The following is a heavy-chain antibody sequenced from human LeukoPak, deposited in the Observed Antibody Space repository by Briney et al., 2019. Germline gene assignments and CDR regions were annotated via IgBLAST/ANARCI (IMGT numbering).Heavy chain of an antibody. CDR1: GFTFSSYA. D-gene: IGHD2-2*01. CDR3: AKDRRACSSSSCYYRFDY. CDR2: ISDSGGST. V-gene: IGHV3-23*01. Sequence: GGSLRLSCAASGFTFSSYAMSWVRQAPGKGLEWVSAISDSGGSTYYADSVKGRFTISRDNSKNTVYLQMNSLRAEDTAVYYCAKDRRACSSSSCYYRFDYWGQGTLVTVSS. J-gene: IGHJ4*02.